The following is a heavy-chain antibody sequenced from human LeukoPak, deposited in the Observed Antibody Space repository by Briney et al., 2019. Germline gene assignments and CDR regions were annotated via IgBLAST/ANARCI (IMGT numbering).Heavy chain of an antibody. D-gene: IGHD1-26*01. CDR2: ISSSGSTI. J-gene: IGHJ5*02. CDR1: GFTFSSYG. Sequence: GGSLRLSCAASGFTFSSYGMSWVRQAPGKGLEWVSYISSSGSTIYYADSVKGRFTISRDNAKNSLYLQMNSLRAEDTAVYYCALGPSSPGGWFDPWGQGTLVTVSS. V-gene: IGHV3-48*04. CDR3: ALGPSSPGGWFDP.